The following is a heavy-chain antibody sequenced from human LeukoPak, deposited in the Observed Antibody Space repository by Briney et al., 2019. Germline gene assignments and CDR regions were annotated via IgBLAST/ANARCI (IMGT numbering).Heavy chain of an antibody. V-gene: IGHV4-34*01. CDR1: GGSFSGYY. J-gene: IGHJ4*02. CDR2: INHSGGT. Sequence: SETLSLTCAVYGGSFSGYYWSWIRQPPGKGLEWIGEINHSGGTNYNPSLKSRVTISVDTSKNQFSLKLSSVTAADTAVYYCARRGPDIAAADFDYWGQGTLVTVSS. CDR3: ARRGPDIAAADFDY. D-gene: IGHD6-13*01.